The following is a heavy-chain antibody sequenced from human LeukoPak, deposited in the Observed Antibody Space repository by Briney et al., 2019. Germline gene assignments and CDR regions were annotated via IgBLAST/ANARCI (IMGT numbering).Heavy chain of an antibody. CDR3: ARGRRDGYNR. CDR1: GGSISSGGYS. CDR2: IYHSGST. V-gene: IGHV4-30-2*01. J-gene: IGHJ4*02. D-gene: IGHD5-24*01. Sequence: SETLSLTCAVSGGSISSGGYSWSWIRQPSGKGLEWIGYIYHSGSTYYNPSLKSRVTISVDRSKNQFSLKLSSVTAADTAVYYCARGRRDGYNRWGQGTLVTVSS.